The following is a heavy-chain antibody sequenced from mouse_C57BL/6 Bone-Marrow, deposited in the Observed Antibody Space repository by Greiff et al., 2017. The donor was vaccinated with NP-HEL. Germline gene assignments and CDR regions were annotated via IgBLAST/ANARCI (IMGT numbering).Heavy chain of an antibody. D-gene: IGHD2-4*01. Sequence: VKLQESGAELARPGASVKLSCKASGYTFTSYGISWAKQRTGQGLEWIGEIYPRSGNTYYNEKFKGKATLTADKSSSPAYMELRNLTSEDSAVYFCDDYRFAYWGQGTLVTVSA. J-gene: IGHJ3*01. CDR2: IYPRSGNT. CDR3: DDYRFAY. V-gene: IGHV1-81*01. CDR1: GYTFTSYG.